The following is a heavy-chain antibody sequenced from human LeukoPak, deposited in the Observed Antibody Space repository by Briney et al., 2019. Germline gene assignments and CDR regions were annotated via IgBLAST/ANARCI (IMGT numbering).Heavy chain of an antibody. CDR3: ARPRVLYYYYGMDV. V-gene: IGHV1-69*04. J-gene: IGHJ6*02. CDR2: IIPIFGIA. D-gene: IGHD6-6*01. Sequence: EASAKVSCKASGGTFSSYAISWVRQAPGQGLEWMGRIIPIFGIANYAQKFQGRVTITADKSTSTAYMELSSLRSEDTAVYYCARPRVLYYYYGMDVWGQGTTVTVSS. CDR1: GGTFSSYA.